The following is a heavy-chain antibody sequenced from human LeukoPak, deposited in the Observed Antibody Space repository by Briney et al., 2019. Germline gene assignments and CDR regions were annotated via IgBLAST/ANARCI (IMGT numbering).Heavy chain of an antibody. CDR1: GGTFSSYA. Sequence: SVKVSCKASGGTFSSYAISWVRQAPGQGLEWMGRIIPILGIANYAQKFQGRVTITADKSTSTAYMELSSLRSEDTAVYYCATSKGPEYFQHWGQGTLVTVSS. V-gene: IGHV1-69*04. CDR2: IIPILGIA. CDR3: ATSKGPEYFQH. J-gene: IGHJ1*01.